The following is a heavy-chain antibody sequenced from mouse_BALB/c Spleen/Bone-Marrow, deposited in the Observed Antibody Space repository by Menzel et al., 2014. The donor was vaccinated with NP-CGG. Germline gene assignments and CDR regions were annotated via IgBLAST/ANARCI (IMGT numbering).Heavy chain of an antibody. CDR1: GFDFSRYW. CDR3: GRLGSWGGFAN. D-gene: IGHD2-2*01. J-gene: IGHJ3*01. V-gene: IGHV4-1*02. CDR2: INPDSPTI. Sequence: EVKLVESRGGLVQPGGSLKLSCAASGFDFSRYWMGWVRQAPGKGLGWIGEINPDSPTINYTPSLKYKFIISRDNAKNTLYLQRSNVSSEDTGFYYGGRLGSWGGFANGAKGPLVTVSA.